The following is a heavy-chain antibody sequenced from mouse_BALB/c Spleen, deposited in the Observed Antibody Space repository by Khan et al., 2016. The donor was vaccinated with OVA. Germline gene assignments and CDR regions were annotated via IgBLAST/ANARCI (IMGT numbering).Heavy chain of an antibody. CDR1: GYTFPSYT. CDR3: ARTHER. J-gene: IGHJ2*01. V-gene: IGHV1-4*01. Sequence: QVQLQQSGAELARPGASVKMSCKASGYTFPSYTMHWVKQRPGQGLEWIGSIHPSSGYTKYNQKFKDKATLTADKSSSTAYMQLSSLTSEDSAVYYCARTHERWGQGTTLTVSS. CDR2: IHPSSGYT.